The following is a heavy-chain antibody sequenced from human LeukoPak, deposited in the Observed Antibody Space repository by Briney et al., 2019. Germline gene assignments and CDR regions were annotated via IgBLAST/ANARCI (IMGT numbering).Heavy chain of an antibody. D-gene: IGHD3-22*01. Sequence: SQTLSLTCAISGDSVSSNSAAWNWIRQSPSRGLEWLGRTYYRSKWYNDYAVSVKSRITINPDTSKNQFSLQLNPVTPEDTAVYYCARAVYYYDSSGYYFDYWGQGTLVTVSS. CDR1: GDSVSSNSAA. J-gene: IGHJ4*02. CDR2: TYYRSKWYN. V-gene: IGHV6-1*01. CDR3: ARAVYYYDSSGYYFDY.